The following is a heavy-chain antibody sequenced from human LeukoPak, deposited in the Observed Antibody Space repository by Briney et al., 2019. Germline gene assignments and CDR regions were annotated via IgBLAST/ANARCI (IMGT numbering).Heavy chain of an antibody. D-gene: IGHD6-6*01. CDR1: GYIFSSYG. CDR3: ARDSPLEYSNSARGFDH. CDR2: ISGYNGNT. J-gene: IGHJ4*02. Sequence: ASLKVSCEASGYIFSSYGISWVRQAPGQGLGWMGWISGYNGNTNYAEKFQGRVTMTTETSTSTAYMEWRSLRSDDTAVYYCARDSPLEYSNSARGFDHWGQGTLVTVSS. V-gene: IGHV1-18*01.